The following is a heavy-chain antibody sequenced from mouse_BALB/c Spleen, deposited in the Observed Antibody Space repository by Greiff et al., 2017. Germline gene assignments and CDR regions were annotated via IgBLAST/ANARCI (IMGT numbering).Heavy chain of an antibody. J-gene: IGHJ4*01. CDR3: ARENYYYGSSYERDYAMDY. Sequence: VQLKESGGGLVQPGGSLKLSCAASGFTFSSYGMSWVRQTPDKRLELVATINSNGGSTYYPDSVKGRFTISRDNAKNTLYLQMSSLKSEDTAMYYCARENYYYGSSYERDYAMDYWGQGTSVTVSS. V-gene: IGHV5-6-3*01. CDR2: INSNGGST. CDR1: GFTFSSYG. D-gene: IGHD1-1*01.